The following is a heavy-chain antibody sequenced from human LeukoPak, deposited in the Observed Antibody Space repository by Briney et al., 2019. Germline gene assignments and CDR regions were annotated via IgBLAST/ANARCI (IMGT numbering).Heavy chain of an antibody. D-gene: IGHD3-22*01. J-gene: IGHJ4*02. CDR1: GGSFSGYY. CDR3: ARGGDYYDSSGYYHFDY. Sequence: SETLSLTCAVYGGSFSGYYWSWIRQPPGKGLEWIGEINHSGSTNYNPSLKSRVNISVDTSKNQFSLKLSSVTAADTAVYYCARGGDYYDSSGYYHFDYWGQGTLVTVSS. CDR2: INHSGST. V-gene: IGHV4-34*01.